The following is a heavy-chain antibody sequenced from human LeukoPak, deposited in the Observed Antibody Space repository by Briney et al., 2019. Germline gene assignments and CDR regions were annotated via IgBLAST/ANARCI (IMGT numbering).Heavy chain of an antibody. CDR2: INPNSGGT. CDR1: GYTFTGYY. Sequence: ASVKVSCKASGYTFTGYYMQWVRQAPGQGLEWMGRINPNSGGTNYAQKFQGRVTMTRDTSISTAYMELSRLRSDDTAVYYCARLRGSYYRAFDYWGQGTLVTVSS. D-gene: IGHD1-26*01. J-gene: IGHJ4*02. V-gene: IGHV1-2*06. CDR3: ARLRGSYYRAFDY.